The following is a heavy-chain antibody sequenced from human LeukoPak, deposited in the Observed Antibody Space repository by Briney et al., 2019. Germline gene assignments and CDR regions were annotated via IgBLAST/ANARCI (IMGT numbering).Heavy chain of an antibody. V-gene: IGHV4-34*01. D-gene: IGHD3-22*01. J-gene: IGHJ6*04. CDR2: HNHKVST. CDR1: CGSFSGYY. CDR3: ARGVPTRLYYYYCCMDV. Sequence: SETLSLTCAVYCGSFSGYYWGWVRQPPGKGLEWIGEHNHKVSTNYNPSFKSRVTTSEETSKNQCFLKLSSVAAADTAVYYCARGVPTRLYYYYCCMDVWGKGTTVTVSS.